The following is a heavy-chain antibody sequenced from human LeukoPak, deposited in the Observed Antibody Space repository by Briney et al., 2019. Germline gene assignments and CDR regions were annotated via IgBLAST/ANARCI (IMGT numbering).Heavy chain of an antibody. CDR1: GGSFSGYY. CDR2: INHSGST. Sequence: SETLSLTCAVYGGSFSGYYWSWLRQPPGKGLEWIGEINHSGSTNYNPSLKSRVTISVDTSKNQFSLKLSSVTAADTAVYYCARSLVRWLQFGGSWFDPWGQGTLVTVSS. V-gene: IGHV4-34*01. D-gene: IGHD5-24*01. CDR3: ARSLVRWLQFGGSWFDP. J-gene: IGHJ5*02.